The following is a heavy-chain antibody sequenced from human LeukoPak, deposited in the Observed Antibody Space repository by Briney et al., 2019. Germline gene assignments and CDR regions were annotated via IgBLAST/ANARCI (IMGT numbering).Heavy chain of an antibody. V-gene: IGHV3-66*02. CDR3: AREPVSRGRLASTYYFDY. CDR1: GFTVSSNY. D-gene: IGHD6-19*01. CDR2: IYSGGST. J-gene: IGHJ4*02. Sequence: PGGSLRLSCAASGFTVSSNYMSWVRQAPGGGLEGVSVIYSGGSTYYADSVKGRFTISRDNSKNTLYLQMNSLRAEDTAVYYCAREPVSRGRLASTYYFDYWGQGTLVAVSS.